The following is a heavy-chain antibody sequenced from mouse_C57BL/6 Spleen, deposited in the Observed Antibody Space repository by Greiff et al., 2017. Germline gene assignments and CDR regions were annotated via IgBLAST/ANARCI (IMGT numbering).Heavy chain of an antibody. V-gene: IGHV5-4*01. CDR2: ISDGGSYT. D-gene: IGHD1-1*01. CDR1: GFTFSSYA. CDR3: ARDYYYGSSSWFAY. Sequence: EVKLMEPGGGLVKPGGSLKLSCAASGFTFSSYAMSWVRQTPDKRLEWVATISDGGSYTYYPDNVKGRFTISRDNAKNNLYLQMSHLKSEDTAMYYCARDYYYGSSSWFAYWGQGTLVTVSA. J-gene: IGHJ3*01.